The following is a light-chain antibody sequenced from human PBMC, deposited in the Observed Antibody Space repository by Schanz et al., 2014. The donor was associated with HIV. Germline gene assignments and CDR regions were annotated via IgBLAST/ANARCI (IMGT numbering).Light chain of an antibody. Sequence: QSALTQPASVSGSPGQSITISCTGTSSDVGGYTYVSWYQQHPGKAPKLMIYEVSERPSGVPDRVSGSKSATSASLAITGLQAEDEADYYCQSFDKSLTASVFGGGTKLTVL. J-gene: IGLJ3*02. CDR3: QSFDKSLTASV. CDR1: SSDVGGYTY. V-gene: IGLV2-14*01. CDR2: EVS.